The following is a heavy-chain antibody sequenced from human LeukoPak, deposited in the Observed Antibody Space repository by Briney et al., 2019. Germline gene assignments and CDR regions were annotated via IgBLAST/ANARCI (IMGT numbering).Heavy chain of an antibody. CDR3: ARVGVVATILDY. J-gene: IGHJ4*02. CDR2: IYYSGST. D-gene: IGHD5-12*01. CDR1: GGSISSYY. Sequence: PSETLSLTCTVSGGSISSYYWSWIRQPPGKGLEWIGYIYYSGSTNYNPSLKSRVTISVDTSKNQFSLKLSSVTAADTAVYYCARVGVVATILDYWGQGTLLTVSS. V-gene: IGHV4-59*01.